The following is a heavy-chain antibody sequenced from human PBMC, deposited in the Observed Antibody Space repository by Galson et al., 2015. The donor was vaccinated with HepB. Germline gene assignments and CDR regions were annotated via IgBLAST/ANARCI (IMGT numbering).Heavy chain of an antibody. V-gene: IGHV4-59*01. CDR3: AGGGDTAMVTRFDP. CDR1: GGSISSYY. J-gene: IGHJ5*02. CDR2: IYYSGST. D-gene: IGHD5-18*01. Sequence: ETLSLTCTVSGGSISSYYWSWIRQPPGKGLEWIGYIYYSGSTNYNPSLKSRVTISVDTSKNQSSLKLSSVTAADTAVYYCAGGGDTAMVTRFDPWGQGTLVTVSS.